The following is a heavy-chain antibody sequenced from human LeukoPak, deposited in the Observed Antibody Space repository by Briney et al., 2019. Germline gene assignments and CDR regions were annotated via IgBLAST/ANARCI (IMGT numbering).Heavy chain of an antibody. J-gene: IGHJ4*02. Sequence: SETLSLTCIVSGVSISSSNCYWSWIRQHPGKGLEWIGYIYYSGSTYYNPSLKSRVTISVDTSKNQFSLKLSSVTAADTAVYYCARSNVDTAMVSDYWGQGTLVTVSS. CDR3: ARSNVDTAMVSDY. V-gene: IGHV4-31*03. D-gene: IGHD5-18*01. CDR1: GVSISSSNCY. CDR2: IYYSGST.